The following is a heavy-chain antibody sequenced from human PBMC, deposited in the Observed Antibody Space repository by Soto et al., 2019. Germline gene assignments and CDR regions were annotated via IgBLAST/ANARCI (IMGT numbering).Heavy chain of an antibody. J-gene: IGHJ3*02. CDR3: AKARSAYSGSYGDAFHI. Sequence: EVQLLESGGGLVQPGGSLRLSCAASGFTLSSYAMSWVRQPPGKGLEWVSDISGSGGSTYYADSVKGRFTISRDNSKNTLYLQMNSLRAEDTAVYYCAKARSAYSGSYGDAFHIWGQGTMVTVSS. CDR1: GFTLSSYA. V-gene: IGHV3-23*01. CDR2: ISGSGGST. D-gene: IGHD1-26*01.